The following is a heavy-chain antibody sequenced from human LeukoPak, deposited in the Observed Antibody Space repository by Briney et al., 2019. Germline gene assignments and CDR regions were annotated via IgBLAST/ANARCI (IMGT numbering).Heavy chain of an antibody. CDR2: IHYSGSS. J-gene: IGHJ4*02. CDR3: ARLSEVFGENDY. V-gene: IGHV4-39*01. D-gene: IGHD4-17*01. Sequence: PSETLSLTCTVSGGSISSRSYYWGWIRQPPGKGLEWIGSIHYSGSSYYNPSLKSRVTISVDTSKNQFSLKLSSVTAADTAVYYCARLSEVFGENDYWGQGTLVTVSS. CDR1: GGSISSRSYY.